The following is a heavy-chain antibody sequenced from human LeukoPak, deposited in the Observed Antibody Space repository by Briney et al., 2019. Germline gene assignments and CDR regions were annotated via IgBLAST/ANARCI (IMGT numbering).Heavy chain of an antibody. CDR2: IKQDGSEK. J-gene: IGHJ4*02. V-gene: IGHV3-7*03. Sequence: GGSLRLSCAASGFTFSSYWMSWVRQAPGKGLEWVANIKQDGSEKYYVDSVKGRFTISRDNAKNSLYLQMNSLRAEDTAVYYCARDGNYYGSGSYYNGYWGQGTLVTVSS. D-gene: IGHD3-10*01. CDR3: ARDGNYYGSGSYYNGY. CDR1: GFTFSSYW.